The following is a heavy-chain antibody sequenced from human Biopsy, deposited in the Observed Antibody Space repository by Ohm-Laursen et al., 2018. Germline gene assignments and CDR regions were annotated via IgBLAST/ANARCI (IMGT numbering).Heavy chain of an antibody. CDR1: GFGFYA. D-gene: IGHD6-19*01. J-gene: IGHJ3*02. CDR2: TSFDGSNK. CDR3: AKDGGQWLGGAFDI. Sequence: SLSLSCAASGFGFYAMHWVRQPPGKGLEWLAVTSFDGSNKFYAESVRGRFTISRDRSRDTLYLQMNRLTNEDTALYYCAKDGGQWLGGAFDIWGHGTMVIVAS. V-gene: IGHV3-30*18.